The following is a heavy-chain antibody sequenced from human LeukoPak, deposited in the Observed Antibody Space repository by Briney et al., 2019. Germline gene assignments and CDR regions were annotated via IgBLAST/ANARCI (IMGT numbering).Heavy chain of an antibody. CDR3: ARDFESCGWYYFDY. V-gene: IGHV3-7*01. Sequence: GGSLRLSCAASGFTFSSYWMSWVRQAPGKGLEWVANIKQDGSEKYYVDSVKGRFTISRDNAKNSLYLQMNSLRAEDTAVYYCARDFESCGWYYFDYWGQGTLVTVSS. CDR2: IKQDGSEK. CDR1: GFTFSSYW. D-gene: IGHD6-19*01. J-gene: IGHJ4*02.